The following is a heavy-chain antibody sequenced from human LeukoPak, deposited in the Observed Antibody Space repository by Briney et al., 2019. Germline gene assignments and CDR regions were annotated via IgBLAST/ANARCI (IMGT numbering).Heavy chain of an antibody. Sequence: PGGSLRLSCAASGFTFSNYAMSWVRQAPGKGLEWVSGVSDSGRSTYYADSVQGRFIISRDNSKNTLYLQMNSLRVEDTAAYFCAQNRWEFPAWGQGTLVTVSS. J-gene: IGHJ5*02. D-gene: IGHD1-26*01. CDR2: VSDSGRST. CDR3: AQNRWEFPA. CDR1: GFTFSNYA. V-gene: IGHV3-23*01.